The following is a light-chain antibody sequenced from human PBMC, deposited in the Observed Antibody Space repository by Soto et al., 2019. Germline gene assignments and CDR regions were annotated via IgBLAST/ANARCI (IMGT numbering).Light chain of an antibody. CDR1: SSDVGGYNY. Sequence: QSVMTQPASVSGSPGQSISISCTGTSSDVGGYNYVSWYQQHPGKAPKLMIYEVSNRPSGVSNRFSGSKSGNTASLTISGLLAEDEADYYCSLYTSSSTKVSGTGSEFT. V-gene: IGLV2-14*01. CDR3: SLYTSSSTKV. CDR2: EVS. J-gene: IGLJ1*01.